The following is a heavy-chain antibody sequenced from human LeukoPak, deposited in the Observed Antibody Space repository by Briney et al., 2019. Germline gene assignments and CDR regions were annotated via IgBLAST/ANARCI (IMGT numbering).Heavy chain of an antibody. CDR2: INHSGST. CDR1: GGSISSSSYY. D-gene: IGHD6-19*01. CDR3: AGRPVEGWYGVIGWWFDP. J-gene: IGHJ5*02. Sequence: SETLSLTCTVSGGSISSSSYYWSWIRQPPGKGLEWIGEINHSGSTNYNPSLKSRVTISVDTSKNQFSLKLSSVTAADTAVYYCAGRPVEGWYGVIGWWFDPWGQGTLVTVSS. V-gene: IGHV4-39*07.